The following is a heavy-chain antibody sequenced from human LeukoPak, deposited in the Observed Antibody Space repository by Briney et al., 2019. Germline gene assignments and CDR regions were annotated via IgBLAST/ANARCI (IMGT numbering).Heavy chain of an antibody. D-gene: IGHD6-19*01. CDR2: IYSGGST. CDR3: ARGFRSSGWKRYFQH. CDR1: GFTVSSNY. Sequence: PGGSLRLSCAASGFTVSSNYMSWVRQAPGKGLEWVSVIYSGGSTYCADSVKGRFTISRDNSKNTLYLQMNSLRAEDTAVYYCARGFRSSGWKRYFQHWGQGTLVTVSS. J-gene: IGHJ1*01. V-gene: IGHV3-53*01.